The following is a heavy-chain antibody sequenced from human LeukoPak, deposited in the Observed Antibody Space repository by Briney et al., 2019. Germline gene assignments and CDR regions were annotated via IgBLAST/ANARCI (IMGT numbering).Heavy chain of an antibody. CDR3: AKDRGSGIAAAGPDY. CDR1: GFSFSNYG. D-gene: IGHD6-13*01. CDR2: IRFDGSNK. Sequence: GGSLRLSCAASGFSFSNYGMHWVRQAPGKGLEWVAFIRFDGSNKYYADSVKGQFTISRDNSKNTLYLQMNSLRAEDTAVFYCAKDRGSGIAAAGPDYWGQGTLVTVSS. V-gene: IGHV3-30*02. J-gene: IGHJ4*02.